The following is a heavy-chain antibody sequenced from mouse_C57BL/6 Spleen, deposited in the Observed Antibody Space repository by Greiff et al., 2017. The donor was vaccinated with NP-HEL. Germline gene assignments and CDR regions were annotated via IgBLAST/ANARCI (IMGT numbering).Heavy chain of an antibody. D-gene: IGHD2-13*01. Sequence: QVQLKQPGAELVRPGTSVKLSCKASGYTFTSYWMHWVKQRPGQGLEWIGVIDPSASYTTYNQKFKGKATLTVDTSSSTAYMQLSSLTSEDAAVYYCARRGDSYFDYWGQGTTLTVSS. CDR2: IDPSASYT. CDR3: ARRGDSYFDY. CDR1: GYTFTSYW. V-gene: IGHV1-59*01. J-gene: IGHJ2*01.